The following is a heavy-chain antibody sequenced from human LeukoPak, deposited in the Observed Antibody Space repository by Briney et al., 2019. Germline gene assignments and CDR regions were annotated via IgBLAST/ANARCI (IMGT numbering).Heavy chain of an antibody. CDR3: AREWLGQSSPFDH. CDR2: MTPDTGNT. Sequence: ASVKVSCKASGYAFTSFDMNWVRQATGQGLEWMGWMTPDTGNTGFAQSFQGRVTLTWNASIRTAYMELNNLTSEDTAVYFCAREWLGQSSPFDHWGQGTLVTVSS. D-gene: IGHD5-12*01. CDR1: GYAFTSFD. J-gene: IGHJ4*02. V-gene: IGHV1-8*01.